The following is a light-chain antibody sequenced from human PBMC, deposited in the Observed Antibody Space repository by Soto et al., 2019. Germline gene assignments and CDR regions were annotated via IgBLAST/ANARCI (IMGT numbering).Light chain of an antibody. Sequence: QAVVTQEPSFSVSPGGTVTLTCGLSSGSVSTSYYPSWYQQTPGQAPRTLIHSTNTRSSGVPDRFSGSILGNKAALTITGAQADDESDYYCVLYIGSGVVVFGGGTKLTVL. J-gene: IGLJ3*02. CDR1: SGSVSTSYY. V-gene: IGLV8-61*01. CDR2: STN. CDR3: VLYIGSGVVV.